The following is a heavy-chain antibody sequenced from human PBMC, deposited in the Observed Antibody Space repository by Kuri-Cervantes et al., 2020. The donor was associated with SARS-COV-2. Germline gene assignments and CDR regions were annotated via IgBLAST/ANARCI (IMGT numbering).Heavy chain of an antibody. J-gene: IGHJ4*02. CDR1: GFTFSSYG. Sequence: GESLKISCAASGFTFSSYGMHWVRQAPGKGLEWVAVIAYDGSNKYYGNSVKGRFTISRDNSKNTLYLQMNSLRAEDTAVYYCATVRVRVVTHNFDYWGQGTLVTVSS. D-gene: IGHD3-10*01. CDR2: IAYDGSNK. CDR3: ATVRVRVVTHNFDY. V-gene: IGHV3-30*03.